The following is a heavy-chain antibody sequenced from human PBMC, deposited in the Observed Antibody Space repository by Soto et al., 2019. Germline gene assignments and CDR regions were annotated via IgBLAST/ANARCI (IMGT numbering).Heavy chain of an antibody. Sequence: PGGSLRLSCAASGFTFSNYAMHWVRQAPGKGLEWVAVISYDGGNKYYADSVKGRFTISRDNSKNTLYLQMNSLRTEDTAVYYCARDYYASSWEGIPQHWGQGTLVTVSS. CDR3: ARDYYASSWEGIPQH. J-gene: IGHJ1*01. CDR2: ISYDGGNK. CDR1: GFTFSNYA. V-gene: IGHV3-30-3*01. D-gene: IGHD3-22*01.